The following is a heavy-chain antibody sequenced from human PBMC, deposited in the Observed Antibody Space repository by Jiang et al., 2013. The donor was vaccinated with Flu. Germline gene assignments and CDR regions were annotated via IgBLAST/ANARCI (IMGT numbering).Heavy chain of an antibody. J-gene: IGHJ4*02. V-gene: IGHV5-10-1*03. D-gene: IGHD3-10*01. Sequence: VQLVESGAEVKKPGESLRISCQGFGYSFTSYWISWVRQMPGKGLEWIGRIDPTDSYSNYSPSFQGHVTISADKSITTAYLQWSSLKASDTAMYYCARQGDYYGDYESTNGDWGQGTLVTVSS. CDR3: ARQGDYYGDYESTNGD. CDR2: IDPTDSYS. CDR1: GYSFTSYW.